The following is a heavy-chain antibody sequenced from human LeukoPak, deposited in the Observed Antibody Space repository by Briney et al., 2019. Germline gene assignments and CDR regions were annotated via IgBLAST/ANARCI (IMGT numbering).Heavy chain of an antibody. CDR1: GFTFSDYY. CDR3: AKDPPEAGHWFDP. D-gene: IGHD1-14*01. J-gene: IGHJ5*02. V-gene: IGHV3-23*01. Sequence: GGSLRLSCGASGFTFSDYYMSWIRQAPGKGLEWVSAISGSGDSTYYADSVKGRFTISRDNSKNTLYLQMNSLRAEDTAVYYCAKDPPEAGHWFDPWGQGTLVTVSS. CDR2: ISGSGDST.